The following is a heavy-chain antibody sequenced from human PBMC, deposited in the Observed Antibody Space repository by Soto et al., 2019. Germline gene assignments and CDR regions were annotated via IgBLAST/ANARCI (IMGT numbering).Heavy chain of an antibody. J-gene: IGHJ4*02. D-gene: IGHD6-6*01. V-gene: IGHV3-74*01. Sequence: LRISCAASGFTFRSYCMQWVRQAPGKGLVWVSWINSDGSSTSYADSVKGRFTISRDNAKNTLYLQMNSLRAEDTAVYYCASGGSSLNFDSWGQGTLVTVSS. CDR1: GFTFRSYC. CDR3: ASGGSSLNFDS. CDR2: INSDGSST.